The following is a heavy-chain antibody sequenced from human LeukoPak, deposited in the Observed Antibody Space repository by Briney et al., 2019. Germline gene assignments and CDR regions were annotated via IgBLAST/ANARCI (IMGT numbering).Heavy chain of an antibody. CDR3: ARHVRAYDYDAFDI. CDR1: GGSISSYY. CDR2: IYTSGDT. V-gene: IGHV4-4*09. J-gene: IGHJ3*02. D-gene: IGHD5-12*01. Sequence: SETLSLTCTVSGGSISSYYWSWIRQPPGKGLEWIGYIYTSGDTNYNPSLKSRVTISVDTSKNQFSLKLSSVTAADTAVYYCARHVRAYDYDAFDIWGQGTTVTVSS.